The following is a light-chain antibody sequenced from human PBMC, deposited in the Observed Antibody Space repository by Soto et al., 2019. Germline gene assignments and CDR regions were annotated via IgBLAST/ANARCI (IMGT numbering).Light chain of an antibody. CDR1: QTVLYSSCNKNY. CDR2: WAS. J-gene: IGKJ2*01. V-gene: IGKV4-1*01. CDR3: QQYYSLPLT. Sequence: DIVMTQSPDFLAVSLGERATINCKSSQTVLYSSCNKNYVAWFQQKPGHPPKLLIHWASTRESGVPDRFSGSGSGTDFTLTIDRLQAEDVAVYHCQQYYSLPLTFGQGTRLEIK.